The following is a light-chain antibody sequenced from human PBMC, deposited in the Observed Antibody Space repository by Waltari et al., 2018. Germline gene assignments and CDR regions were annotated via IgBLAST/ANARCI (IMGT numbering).Light chain of an antibody. CDR3: SSHTSTVPHV. CDR1: SNDVGGYGY. Sequence: QSALTQPASVSGSPGQSITISCTGTSNDVGGYGYVSWYQQYPGRAPKLIIYEVSYRPSGSLPRFSGSKSGNTASLTISGLQADDEADYYCSSHTSTVPHVFGTGTRVTV. J-gene: IGLJ1*01. V-gene: IGLV2-14*03. CDR2: EVS.